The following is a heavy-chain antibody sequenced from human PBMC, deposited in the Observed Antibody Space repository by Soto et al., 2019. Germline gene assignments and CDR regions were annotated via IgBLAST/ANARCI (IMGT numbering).Heavy chain of an antibody. J-gene: IGHJ4*02. Sequence: ASVKVSCKASGYTFTSYYMHWVRQASGQGLEWMGIINPSGGSTSYAQKFQGRVTMTRDTSTSTVYMELSSLRSGDTAVYYCARPIYLCTNGVFQDFDYWGQGTLVTVSS. D-gene: IGHD2-8*01. CDR1: GYTFTSYY. CDR3: ARPIYLCTNGVFQDFDY. V-gene: IGHV1-46*01. CDR2: INPSGGST.